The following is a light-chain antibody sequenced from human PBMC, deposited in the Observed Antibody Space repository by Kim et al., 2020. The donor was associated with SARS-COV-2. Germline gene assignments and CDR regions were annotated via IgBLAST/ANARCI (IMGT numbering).Light chain of an antibody. V-gene: IGKV3-20*01. CDR3: PEDCFAPPYT. CDR1: QSVCSHC. Sequence: EIVLTQSPGTLSLSPGERATLSCRASQSVCSHCLAWYQQKPGQAPRLLIYSVSNRATGIPDRFSGSGSGTDFTLTISRLEPEDFAVYYWPEDCFAPPYTWGQDTNL. J-gene: IGKJ2*01. CDR2: SVS.